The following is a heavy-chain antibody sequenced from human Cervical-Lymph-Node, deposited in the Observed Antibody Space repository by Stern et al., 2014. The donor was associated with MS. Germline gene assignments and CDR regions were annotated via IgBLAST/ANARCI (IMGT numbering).Heavy chain of an antibody. Sequence: QLQLQESGPGLVKPSETLSRTCTVSGGSISSSYYWGWIRQSSGKGLEWIGSIDDTGRTFYNPSLKNRVPLSLGTSHHPFSLKRSSVTAADTAVYYCVRQVTVRSRFDYWGQGTLVTVSS. CDR1: GGSISSSYY. CDR3: VRQVTVRSRFDY. J-gene: IGHJ4*02. V-gene: IGHV4-39*01. CDR2: IDDTGRT. D-gene: IGHD4-11*01.